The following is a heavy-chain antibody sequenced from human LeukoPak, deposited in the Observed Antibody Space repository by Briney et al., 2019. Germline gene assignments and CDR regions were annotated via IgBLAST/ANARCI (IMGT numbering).Heavy chain of an antibody. D-gene: IGHD6-13*01. CDR1: GYTLTELS. Sequence: ASVKVSCKVSGYTLTELSMHWVRQAPGKGLEWMGGFDPEDGETIYAQKFQGRVTMTEDTSTDTAYMELSSLRSEDTAVYYCATGGSSSWIDAFDIWGQGTMVTVSS. CDR3: ATGGSSSWIDAFDI. CDR2: FDPEDGET. V-gene: IGHV1-24*01. J-gene: IGHJ3*02.